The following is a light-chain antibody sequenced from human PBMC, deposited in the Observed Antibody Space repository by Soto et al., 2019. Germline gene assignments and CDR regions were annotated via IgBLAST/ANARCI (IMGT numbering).Light chain of an antibody. CDR3: SSYTSSSTLRV. J-gene: IGLJ3*02. Sequence: QSALTQPASVSGSPGQSITISCTGTSSDVGGYNYVSWYQQHPGKAPKLMIYEVSNRPSGVSNRFSGSKSGNTASLTMSGLQAEDEADYYCSSYTSSSTLRVFGGGTKVTVL. CDR1: SSDVGGYNY. V-gene: IGLV2-14*01. CDR2: EVS.